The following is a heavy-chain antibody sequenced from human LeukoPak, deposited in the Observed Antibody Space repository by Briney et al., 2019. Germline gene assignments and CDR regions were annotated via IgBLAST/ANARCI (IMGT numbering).Heavy chain of an antibody. CDR3: ARDLGQYYDTSDNWFDP. V-gene: IGHV3-9*01. CDR2: ISWNSASE. CDR1: GFAFDDHA. J-gene: IGHJ5*02. Sequence: PGGSLRLSCAASGFAFDDHAMHWVRQAPGKGLEWVSGISWNSASEGYADSVKGRFTISRDNAKNTLNLQMNSLRAEDTAVYYCARDLGQYYDTSDNWFDPWGQGTLVTVSS. D-gene: IGHD3-22*01.